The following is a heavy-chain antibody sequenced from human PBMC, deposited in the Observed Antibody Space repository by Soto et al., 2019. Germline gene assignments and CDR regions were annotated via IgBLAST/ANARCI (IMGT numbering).Heavy chain of an antibody. V-gene: IGHV4-39*01. CDR1: GGSISSSSYY. J-gene: IGHJ6*02. D-gene: IGHD1-26*01. CDR2: IYYSGST. CDR3: AGGSGSYYYYYGMDV. Sequence: SSETLSLTCTVPGGSISSSSYYWGWIRQPPGKGLEWIGSIYYSGSTYYNPSLKSRVTISVDTSKNQFSLKLSSVTAADTAVYYCAGGSGSYYYYYGMDVWGQGTTVTVSS.